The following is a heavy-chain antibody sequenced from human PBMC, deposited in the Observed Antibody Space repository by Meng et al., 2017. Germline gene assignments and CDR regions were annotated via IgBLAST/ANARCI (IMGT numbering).Heavy chain of an antibody. D-gene: IGHD6-19*01. CDR3: HSGWYQAGDDY. V-gene: IGHV1-69*06. CDR1: GGTFSSDA. Sequence: QVQLVESGAEVKKTGSSVTVCCKASGGTFSSDAISWVRQAPGQGLEWMGGIIPIFGTANYAQKFKGRVTITADKSTSTAYMELSSLRSEDTAVYYCHSGWYQAGDDYWGQGTLVTVSS. CDR2: IIPIFGTA. J-gene: IGHJ4*02.